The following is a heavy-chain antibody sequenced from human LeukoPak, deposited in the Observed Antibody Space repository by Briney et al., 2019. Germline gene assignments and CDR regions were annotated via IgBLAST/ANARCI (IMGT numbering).Heavy chain of an antibody. D-gene: IGHD1-1*01. V-gene: IGHV3-23*01. CDR1: GFTFTTYA. J-gene: IGHJ4*02. CDR2: ISGGSTST. CDR3: AKSRSDWTHFDY. Sequence: PGGSRRLSCAASGFTFTTYAMSWVRQAPGKGLEWVSTISGGSTSTYYADSVRGRFTISRDNSKNTLSLQMSSLRAEDTAVYHCAKSRSDWTHFDYWGQGALVTVSS.